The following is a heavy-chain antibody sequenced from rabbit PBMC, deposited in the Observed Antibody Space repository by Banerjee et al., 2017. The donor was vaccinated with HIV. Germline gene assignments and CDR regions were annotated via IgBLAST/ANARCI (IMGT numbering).Heavy chain of an antibody. V-gene: IGHV1S40*01. CDR3: ARSNNGGMFYFNL. D-gene: IGHD4-2*01. CDR2: IYTSSGST. J-gene: IGHJ4*01. Sequence: QSLEESGGDLVKPGASLTLTCTASGFSFSSSYWICWVRQAPGKGLEWIACIYTSSGSTWYASWVNGRFTISKTSSTTVTLRMTSLTAADTATYFCARSNNGGMFYFNLWGPGTLVTVS. CDR1: GFSFSSSYW.